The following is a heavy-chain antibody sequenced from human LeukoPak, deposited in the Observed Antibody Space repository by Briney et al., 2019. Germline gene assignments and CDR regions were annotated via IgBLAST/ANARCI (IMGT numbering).Heavy chain of an antibody. Sequence: GESLRISCKGSGYSFSNYWIGWVRQMPGKGLEWMGIIYPGEYDIRYSPSFQGQVTISADKSISTAYLQWSSLKASDTAMYYCARGSHFFAHSDSSGFYSAFDIWGQGTMVTVSS. J-gene: IGHJ3*02. V-gene: IGHV5-51*01. CDR3: ARGSHFFAHSDSSGFYSAFDI. CDR1: GYSFSNYW. D-gene: IGHD3-22*01. CDR2: IYPGEYDI.